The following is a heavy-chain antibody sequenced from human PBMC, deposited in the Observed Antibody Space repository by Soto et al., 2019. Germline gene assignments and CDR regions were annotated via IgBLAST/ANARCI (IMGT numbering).Heavy chain of an antibody. D-gene: IGHD4-17*01. Sequence: TLSLTCTVSGGSLSSGDYYWSWIRQPPGKGLEWIGYIYYSGSTYYNPSLKSRVTISVDTSKNQFSLKLSSVTAADTAVYYCASWPDYGDYDYWGQGTLVTVSS. CDR2: IYYSGST. CDR1: GGSLSSGDYY. CDR3: ASWPDYGDYDY. V-gene: IGHV4-30-4*01. J-gene: IGHJ4*02.